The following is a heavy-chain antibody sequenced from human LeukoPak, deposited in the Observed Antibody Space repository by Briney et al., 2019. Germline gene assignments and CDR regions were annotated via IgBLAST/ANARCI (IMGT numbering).Heavy chain of an antibody. CDR3: ARRHSTGFFLDY. J-gene: IGHJ4*02. Sequence: GASLQISCKASGYSFTTYWIGWVRQVPGKGLEWVGIIYPADSTAKYSPSFQGQVTISVDKSISTAYLQWSSLKASDTAMYYCARRHSTGFFLDYWGQGTLVTVSS. V-gene: IGHV5-51*01. CDR1: GYSFTTYW. CDR2: IYPADSTA. D-gene: IGHD6-19*01.